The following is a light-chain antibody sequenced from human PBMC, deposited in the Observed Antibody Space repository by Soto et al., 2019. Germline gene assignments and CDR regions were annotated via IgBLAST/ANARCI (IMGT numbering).Light chain of an antibody. CDR3: QQYGSSPLYT. CDR1: QSVSSSY. Sequence: EIVLTQSPGTLSLSPGERATLSCRASQSVSSSYLAWYQQKPGHAPRLLIYGASSRATGIPDMFSGSGSGTDFPLTISRLEPEDFAVYYCQQYGSSPLYTFGQGTKLEIK. V-gene: IGKV3-20*01. CDR2: GAS. J-gene: IGKJ2*01.